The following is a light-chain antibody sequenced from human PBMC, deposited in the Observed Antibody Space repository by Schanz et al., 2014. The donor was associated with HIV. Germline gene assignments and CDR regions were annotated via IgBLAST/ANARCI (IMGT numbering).Light chain of an antibody. J-gene: IGLJ2*01. CDR1: SSDVGNYNL. V-gene: IGLV2-23*02. CDR3: CSYAGSNNLV. Sequence: QSALTQPASVSGSPGQSITISCTGTSSDVGNYNLVSWYQQHPGKAPKLVIYEVSKRPSGVSNRFSGSKSGNTASLTISGLQAEDEADYYCCSYAGSNNLVFGGGTKLTVL. CDR2: EVS.